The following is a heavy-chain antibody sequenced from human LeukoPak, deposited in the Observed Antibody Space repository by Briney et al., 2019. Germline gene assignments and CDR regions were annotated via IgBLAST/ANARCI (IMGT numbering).Heavy chain of an antibody. J-gene: IGHJ6*04. CDR2: IWYDGSKK. CDR3: AKGEYYGSGGVDV. Sequence: PGGSLRLSCAASGFTFSSYWMSWVRQAPGKGLEWVAFIWYDGSKKDYADSVKGRFTISRDNSENTLYLQMNSLRAEDTAVYYCAKGEYYGSGGVDVWGKGTTVTISS. CDR1: GFTFSSYW. V-gene: IGHV3-30*02. D-gene: IGHD3-10*01.